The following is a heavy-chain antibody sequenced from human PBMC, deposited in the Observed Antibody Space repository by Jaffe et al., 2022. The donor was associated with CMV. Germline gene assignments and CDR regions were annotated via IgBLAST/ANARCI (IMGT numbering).Heavy chain of an antibody. CDR2: ISSSSSYT. CDR3: ARQTYCSGGSCLRYYFDY. J-gene: IGHJ4*02. V-gene: IGHV3-11*06. Sequence: QVQLVESGGGLVKPGGSLRLSCAASGFTFSDYYMSWIRQAPGKGLEWVSYISSSSSYTNYADSVKGRFTISRDNAKNSLYLQMNSLRAEDTAVYYCARQTYCSGGSCLRYYFDYWGQGTLVTVSS. CDR1: GFTFSDYY. D-gene: IGHD2-15*01.